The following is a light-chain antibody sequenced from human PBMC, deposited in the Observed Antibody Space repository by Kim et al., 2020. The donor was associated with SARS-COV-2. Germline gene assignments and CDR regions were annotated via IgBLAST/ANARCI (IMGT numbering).Light chain of an antibody. CDR3: NSRGSNDNVL. J-gene: IGLJ2*01. CDR1: SLRSYY. Sequence: ALGQTVRITCQGYSLRSYYATWYQQKAGQAPIVVIYGKNNRPSGIPDRFSGSSSGDTASLTITGTQAGDEADYYCNSRGSNDNVLFGGGTQLTVL. CDR2: GKN. V-gene: IGLV3-19*01.